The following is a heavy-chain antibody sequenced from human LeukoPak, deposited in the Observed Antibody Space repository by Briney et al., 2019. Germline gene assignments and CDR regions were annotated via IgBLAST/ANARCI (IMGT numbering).Heavy chain of an antibody. D-gene: IGHD3-9*01. CDR3: ARHILTGYPTPHYFDY. Sequence: SETLSLTCSVSVVSMNGYYWSWLRQSAGNRLEWIGHVDSSGNTNYNPSLESRVTISVDTSKNQFSLKLSSVTAADTAVYYCARHILTGYPTPHYFDYWGQGTLVTVSS. V-gene: IGHV4-4*07. CDR1: VVSMNGYY. CDR2: VDSSGNT. J-gene: IGHJ4*02.